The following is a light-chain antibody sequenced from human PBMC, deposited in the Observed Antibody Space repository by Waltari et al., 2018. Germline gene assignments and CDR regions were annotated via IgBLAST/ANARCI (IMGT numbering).Light chain of an antibody. CDR2: AAS. Sequence: DSQMTHSPSSLSASVGDRFAITCRASQGIRNDLGWLQQKQGKAPKRLLYAASRLHSGVPSRFSGSGSGTEFTLTVSSPQPEDFETYYCVEHNSYPWTVGQGTKVDI. CDR1: QGIRND. J-gene: IGKJ1*01. CDR3: VEHNSYPWT. V-gene: IGKV1-17*01.